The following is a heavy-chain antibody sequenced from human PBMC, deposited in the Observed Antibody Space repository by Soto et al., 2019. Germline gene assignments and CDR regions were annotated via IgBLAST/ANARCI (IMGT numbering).Heavy chain of an antibody. J-gene: IGHJ4*02. CDR2: ISAFNGNT. Sequence: ASVKVSCKASGYTFTSYGVSWVRQAPGQGLEWMGWISAFNGNTNYAQKLQGRVTITTDTSTGTAYMELRSLRSDVTAVYYCARDSGTVAAIPFDYWGQGTRVTVSS. CDR3: ARDSGTVAAIPFDY. D-gene: IGHD2-21*02. CDR1: GYTFTSYG. V-gene: IGHV1-18*01.